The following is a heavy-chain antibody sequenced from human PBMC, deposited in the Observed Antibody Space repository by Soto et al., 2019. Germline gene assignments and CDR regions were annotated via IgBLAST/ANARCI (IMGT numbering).Heavy chain of an antibody. Sequence: QVQLQESGPGLVKPSQTLSLTCTVSGGSISSGDYYWSWIRQPPGKGLEWIGYIYYSESTYYNPSLESRVTISVDTSKNQFSLKLSSVTAADTAVYYCARDAGYCSGGSCYSGYYGMDVWGQGTTVTVSS. D-gene: IGHD2-15*01. V-gene: IGHV4-30-4*01. CDR1: GGSISSGDYY. J-gene: IGHJ6*02. CDR2: IYYSEST. CDR3: ARDAGYCSGGSCYSGYYGMDV.